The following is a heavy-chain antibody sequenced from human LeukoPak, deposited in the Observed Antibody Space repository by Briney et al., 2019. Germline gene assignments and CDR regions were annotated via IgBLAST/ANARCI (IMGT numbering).Heavy chain of an antibody. CDR2: ISGSGGST. V-gene: IGHV3-23*01. J-gene: IGHJ5*02. Sequence: PGGSLRLSCAASGFTFSSYAMSWVRQAPGKGLERVSAISGSGGSTYYADSVKGRFTISRDNSKNPLYLQMNSLRAEDTAVYYCAKADCSGGSCYWFDPWGQGTLVTVSS. CDR1: GFTFSSYA. CDR3: AKADCSGGSCYWFDP. D-gene: IGHD2-15*01.